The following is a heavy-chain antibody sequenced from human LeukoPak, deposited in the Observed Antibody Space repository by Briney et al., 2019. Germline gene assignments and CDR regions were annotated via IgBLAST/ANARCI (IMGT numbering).Heavy chain of an antibody. CDR3: AKGRGFENYYYYGMDV. V-gene: IGHV3-9*01. D-gene: IGHD6-25*01. CDR1: GSTFDDCA. J-gene: IGHJ6*02. Sequence: GRSLRLSRAASGSTFDDCAMHWVRQAPGKGLEWVAGISWDSDYIGYADSVKGRFTISRDNAKHSLYLQMNSLRAEDTALYFCAKGRGFENYYYYGMDVWGQGTTVTVSS. CDR2: ISWDSDYI.